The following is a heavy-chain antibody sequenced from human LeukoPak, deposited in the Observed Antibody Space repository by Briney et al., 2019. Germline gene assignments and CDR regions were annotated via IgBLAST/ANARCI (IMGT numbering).Heavy chain of an antibody. CDR1: GGSISSYY. D-gene: IGHD3-10*01. J-gene: IGHJ6*03. Sequence: PSETLSLTCTVSGGSISSYYWSWIRQPAGKGLEWIGRIYTSGSTNYNPSLKSRVTMSVDTSKNQFSLKLSSVTAADTAVYYCASSLLERRSGSYLWYYYYRDVWGKGTTVTVSS. CDR3: ASSLLERRSGSYLWYYYYRDV. CDR2: IYTSGST. V-gene: IGHV4-4*07.